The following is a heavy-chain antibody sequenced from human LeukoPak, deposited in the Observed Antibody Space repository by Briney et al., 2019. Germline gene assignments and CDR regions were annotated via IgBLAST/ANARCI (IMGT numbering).Heavy chain of an antibody. CDR1: GGSISSHY. D-gene: IGHD2-2*02. Sequence: PSETLSLTCTVSGGSISSHYWSWIRQPPGKGLEWIGYIYTSGSTNYNPSLKSRVTISVDTSKNQFSLKLSSVTAADTAVYYCARHIVVVPAAIYWFDPWGQGTLVTVSS. CDR3: ARHIVVVPAAIYWFDP. J-gene: IGHJ5*02. CDR2: IYTSGST. V-gene: IGHV4-4*09.